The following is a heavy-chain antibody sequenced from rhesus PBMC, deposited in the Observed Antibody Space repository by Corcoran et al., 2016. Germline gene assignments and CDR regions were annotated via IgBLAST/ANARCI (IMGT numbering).Heavy chain of an antibody. V-gene: IGHV4-169*01. CDR2: IYGIGSST. J-gene: IGHJ4*01. CDR3: ARGDSGSWNVFGS. CDR1: GGSISSSY. Sequence: QLQLQESGPGLVKPSETVSVTCAVSGGSISSSYWSWIRQAPGKGLEWIGYIYGIGSSTNYNPSLKSRVTISVDTSQNQLSLKLSSVTTADAAVYYCARGDSGSWNVFGSWGQGVLVTVSS. D-gene: IGHD6-25*01.